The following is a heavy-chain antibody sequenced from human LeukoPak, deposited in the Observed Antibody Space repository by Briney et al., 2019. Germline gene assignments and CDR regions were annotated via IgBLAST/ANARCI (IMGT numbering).Heavy chain of an antibody. CDR2: MNPYNGGT. Sequence: GASVKVSCKASGYTFTSYYIHWVRQAPGQGLQWMGWMNPYNGGTNSAQKFQGRVTMTRDTSVSTAYLELSRLRSDDTAVYYCATGLRDSDILTEYDYWGQGTLVTVSS. CDR3: ATGLRDSDILTEYDY. CDR1: GYTFTSYY. J-gene: IGHJ4*02. D-gene: IGHD3-9*01. V-gene: IGHV1-2*02.